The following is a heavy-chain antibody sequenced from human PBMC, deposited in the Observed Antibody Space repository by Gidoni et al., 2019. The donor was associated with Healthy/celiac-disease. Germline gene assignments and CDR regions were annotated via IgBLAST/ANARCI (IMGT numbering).Heavy chain of an antibody. J-gene: IGHJ4*02. Sequence: QVQLQESGPGLVKPSETLSLTCTVSGGSISTYYWSWIRQPPGKGLEWIGYIYKSGTTKFNPSLKSRVTISVATSKNQFSLQLNSVTAADTAMYYCAREQDWDNYFDYWGQGTLVTVSS. CDR3: AREQDWDNYFDY. CDR2: IYKSGTT. V-gene: IGHV4-59*01. CDR1: GGSISTYY. D-gene: IGHD3-9*01.